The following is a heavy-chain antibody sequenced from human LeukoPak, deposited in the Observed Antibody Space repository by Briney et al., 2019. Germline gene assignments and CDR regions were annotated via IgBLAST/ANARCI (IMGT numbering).Heavy chain of an antibody. J-gene: IGHJ6*03. CDR1: GYTFTSYG. D-gene: IGHD6-13*01. CDR2: ISAYNGNT. CDR3: ARTSSSSWTPPYYYYYYMDV. V-gene: IGHV1-18*01. Sequence: ASVKVSCKASGYTFTSYGISWVRQAPGQGLEWMGWISAYNGNTNYAQKLQGRVTMTTDTSTSTAYMELRSLRSDDTAVYYCARTSSSSWTPPYYYYYYMDVWGKGTTVTISS.